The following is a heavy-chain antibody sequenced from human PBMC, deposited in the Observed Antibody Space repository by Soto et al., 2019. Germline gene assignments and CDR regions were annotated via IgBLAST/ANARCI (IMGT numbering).Heavy chain of an antibody. CDR2: INWSGGST. J-gene: IGHJ4*02. CDR1: GFTFDDYG. CDR3: ARSTRGYSYGYPYYFDY. Sequence: AGGSLRLSCAASGFTFDDYGMSWVRQAPGKGLEWVSGINWSGGSTGYADSVKGRFTISRDNSKNSLYLQMNSLRAEDTAVYYCARSTRGYSYGYPYYFDYWGQGTLVTVSS. D-gene: IGHD5-18*01. V-gene: IGHV3-20*04.